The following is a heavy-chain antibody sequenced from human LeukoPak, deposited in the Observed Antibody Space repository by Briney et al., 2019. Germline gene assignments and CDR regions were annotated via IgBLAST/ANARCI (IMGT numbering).Heavy chain of an antibody. D-gene: IGHD3-16*01. J-gene: IGHJ4*02. CDR3: ARPTSVGEPSYDY. Sequence: GASVKVSCKASGYNFTNYGISWVRQAPGQGLEWMGWMNPNSGNTGYAQKFQGRVTMTRNTSISTAYMELSSPRSEDTAVYYCARPTSVGEPSYDYWGQGTLVTVSS. CDR1: GYNFTNYG. CDR2: MNPNSGNT. V-gene: IGHV1-8*02.